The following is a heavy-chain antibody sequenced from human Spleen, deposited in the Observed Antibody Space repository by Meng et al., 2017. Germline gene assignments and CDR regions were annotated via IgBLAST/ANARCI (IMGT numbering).Heavy chain of an antibody. CDR2: ISTSSSYI. CDR1: GFTCSEYT. V-gene: IGHV3-21*01. D-gene: IGHD2-21*02. CDR3: ARADHLSCGGACRRFDS. J-gene: IGHJ4*02. Sequence: GESLKISCAASGFTCSEYTLNWVRQAPGTGLEWVSSISTSSSYIYYEDSVKGRFTISRDNAKNSLYLQMNSLRAEDTAVYYCARADHLSCGGACRRFDSWGQATLVTVSS.